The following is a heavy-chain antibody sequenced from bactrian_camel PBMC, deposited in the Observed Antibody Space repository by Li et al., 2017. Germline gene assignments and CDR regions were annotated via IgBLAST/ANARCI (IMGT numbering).Heavy chain of an antibody. CDR1: GSTYA. D-gene: IGHD2*01. J-gene: IGHJ4*01. Sequence: VQLVESGGGSAQAGGSLTLSCTASGSTYAMGWFRQPPGQEREGVASLASDGSSIYANSLKGRFSISKDNARNWLDLQMDSLEPGDTARYYCAADRRRHGPPSLRPGDYSVWGQGTQVTVS. V-gene: IGHV3S53*01. CDR2: LASDGSS. CDR3: AADRRRHGPPSLRPGDYSV.